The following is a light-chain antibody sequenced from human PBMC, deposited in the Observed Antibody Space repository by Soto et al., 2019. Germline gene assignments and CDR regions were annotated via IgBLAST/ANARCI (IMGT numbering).Light chain of an antibody. Sequence: PGTLSVSPGERATLSCRASQSVSSNSLAWYQQKPGQPPRLLIYGESTRATGIPDRFSGSGSGADFTLTITRLEPEDSAVYYCQQYGRSRTFGQGTKVDIK. V-gene: IGKV3-20*01. CDR3: QQYGRSRT. CDR1: QSVSSNS. CDR2: GES. J-gene: IGKJ1*01.